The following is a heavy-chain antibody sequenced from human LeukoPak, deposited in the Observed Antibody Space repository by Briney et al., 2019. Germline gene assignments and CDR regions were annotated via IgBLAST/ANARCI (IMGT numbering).Heavy chain of an antibody. CDR1: GYTFTSYG. Sequence: GASVKVSCKASGYTFTSYGISWVRQAPGQGLEWMGWISAYNGNTNYAQKLQGRVTMTTDTSTSTAYMELRSLRSDDTAVYYCAREGYCSSTSCYAKGLHYYYYGMDVWGQGTTVTVSS. CDR2: ISAYNGNT. CDR3: AREGYCSSTSCYAKGLHYYYYGMDV. V-gene: IGHV1-18*01. J-gene: IGHJ6*02. D-gene: IGHD2-2*01.